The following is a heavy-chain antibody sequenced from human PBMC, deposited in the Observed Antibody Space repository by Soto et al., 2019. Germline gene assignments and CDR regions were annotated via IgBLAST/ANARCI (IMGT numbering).Heavy chain of an antibody. J-gene: IGHJ4*02. CDR2: ISGSGGST. Sequence: PGGSLRLSCAASGFTFSSYCMSWVRQAPGEGLEWVSAISGSGGSTYYADSVKGRFTISRDNSKTTLYLQMNSLRAEDTAVYYCAKDREPTYYYDSSGPDYWSQGT. CDR3: AKDREPTYYYDSSGPDY. V-gene: IGHV3-23*01. CDR1: GFTFSSYC. D-gene: IGHD3-22*01.